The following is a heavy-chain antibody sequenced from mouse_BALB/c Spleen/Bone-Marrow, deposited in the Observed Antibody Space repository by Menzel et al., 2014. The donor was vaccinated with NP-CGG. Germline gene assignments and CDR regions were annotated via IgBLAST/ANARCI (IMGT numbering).Heavy chain of an antibody. CDR1: GYTFTDYN. CDR2: IYPYNGGT. V-gene: IGHV1S29*02. Sequence: EVQLQQSGPELAKPGASVKISCKAFGYTFTDYNMHWVKQSHGKSLEWIGYIYPYNGGTGYNQKFKSKATLTVDNSSSTAYMELRSLTSEDSAVYYCARLGRDYWGQGTTLTVSS. CDR3: ARLGRDY. D-gene: IGHD4-1*01. J-gene: IGHJ2*01.